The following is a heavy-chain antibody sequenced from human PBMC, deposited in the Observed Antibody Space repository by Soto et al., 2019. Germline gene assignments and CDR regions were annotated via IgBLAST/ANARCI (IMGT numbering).Heavy chain of an antibody. CDR2: ISSSGSTI. CDR3: ARHQNWGRGY. V-gene: IGHV3-48*03. J-gene: IGHJ4*02. CDR1: GFTFSSYE. Sequence: QPGGSLRLSCAASGFTFSSYEMNWVRQAPGKGLEWVSYISSSGSTIYYADSVRGRFTISRDNAKNSLYLQMNSLRAEDTAVYYCARHQNWGRGYWGQGTLVTVSS. D-gene: IGHD3-16*01.